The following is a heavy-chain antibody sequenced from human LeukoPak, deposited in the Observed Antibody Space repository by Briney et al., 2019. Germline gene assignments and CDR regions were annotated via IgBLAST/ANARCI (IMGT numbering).Heavy chain of an antibody. CDR2: IYYSGST. Sequence: SETLSLTCTVSGGSISSYYWSWIRQPPGKGLEWIGYIYYSGSTNYNPSLKSRVTISVDTSKNQFSLKLSSVTAADTAVYYCASGTTVTTYIDAFDIWGQGTMVTVSS. CDR1: GGSISSYY. J-gene: IGHJ3*02. V-gene: IGHV4-59*01. CDR3: ASGTTVTTYIDAFDI. D-gene: IGHD4-17*01.